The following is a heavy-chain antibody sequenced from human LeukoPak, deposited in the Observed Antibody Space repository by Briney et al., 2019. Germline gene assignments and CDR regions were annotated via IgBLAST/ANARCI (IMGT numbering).Heavy chain of an antibody. J-gene: IGHJ5*02. Sequence: ASVKVSCKASGGTFSSYAISWVRQAPGQGLEWMGRIIPILGIANYAQKFQGRVTITADKSTSTAYMELSSLRSEDTAVYYCARVLGYSYGPFDPWGQGTLVTVSS. D-gene: IGHD5-18*01. CDR3: ARVLGYSYGPFDP. CDR2: IIPILGIA. V-gene: IGHV1-69*04. CDR1: GGTFSSYA.